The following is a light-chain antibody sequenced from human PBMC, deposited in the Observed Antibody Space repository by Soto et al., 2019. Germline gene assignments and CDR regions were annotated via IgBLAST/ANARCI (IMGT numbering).Light chain of an antibody. CDR3: QQYNNWPLRT. CDR2: GAS. J-gene: IGKJ3*01. V-gene: IGKV3-15*01. Sequence: EIVMTQSPATLSVSPGERATLSCRASQRVSSNLAWYQQKPGQAPRLLIYGASTRATGIPARFSGSGSGTEFTLTISSLQSEDFAVYYCQQYNNWPLRTFGPGTKVDIK. CDR1: QRVSSN.